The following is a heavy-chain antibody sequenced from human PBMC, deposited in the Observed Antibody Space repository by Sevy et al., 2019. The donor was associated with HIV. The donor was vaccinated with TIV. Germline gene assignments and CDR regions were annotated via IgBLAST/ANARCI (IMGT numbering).Heavy chain of an antibody. CDR1: GFTFSSYA. CDR3: GKVGGVTTSGVNY. CDR2: ISGSGGSK. V-gene: IGHV3-23*01. J-gene: IGHJ4*02. D-gene: IGHD1-26*01. Sequence: EGSLRLSCAASGFTFSSYAMSWVRQAPGKGLEWVSAISGSGGSKYYADSVKGRFTISRDNSKNTLYLQMNSLRAEDTAVYYCGKVGGVTTSGVNYWGQGTLVTVSS.